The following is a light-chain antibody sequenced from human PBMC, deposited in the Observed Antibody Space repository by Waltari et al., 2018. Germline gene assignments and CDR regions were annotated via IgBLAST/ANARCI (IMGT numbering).Light chain of an antibody. CDR2: AAS. CDR3: QNHERLPAT. V-gene: IGKV3-20*01. CDR1: QGIGRY. J-gene: IGKJ1*01. Sequence: VLTQSPGTLSLSPGERATLSCRASQGIGRYLVWYQKRPGQAPRLLIYAASTRATGIPDRFSGSGSGTDFTLTISRLEPEDFAVYYCQNHERLPATFGQGTKVEIK.